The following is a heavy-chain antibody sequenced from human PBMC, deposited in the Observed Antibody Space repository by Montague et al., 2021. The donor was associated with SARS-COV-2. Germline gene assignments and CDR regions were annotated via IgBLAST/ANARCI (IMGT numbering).Heavy chain of an antibody. Sequence: SETLSLTCTVSGGSISSSNYFWGWIRQPPGKGLEWIGSIYFGGGTYYNPSLKSRVTISVDTSKNHFSLKLTSVTAADTAVYYCARDGGKGFSGYETEDGFDYWGQGTPVTVSS. CDR3: ARDGGKGFSGYETEDGFDY. CDR1: GGSISSSNYF. V-gene: IGHV4-39*07. D-gene: IGHD5-12*01. J-gene: IGHJ4*02. CDR2: IYFGGGT.